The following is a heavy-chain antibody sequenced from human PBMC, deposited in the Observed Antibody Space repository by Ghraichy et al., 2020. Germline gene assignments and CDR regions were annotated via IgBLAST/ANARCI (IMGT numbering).Heavy chain of an antibody. D-gene: IGHD1-7*01. CDR1: GFTFSSYW. CDR2: IKQDGSEK. CDR3: ARHWNYDAFDI. J-gene: IGHJ3*02. V-gene: IGHV3-7*01. Sequence: GESLNISCAASGFTFSSYWMSWVRQAPGKGLEWVANIKQDGSEKYYVDSVKGRFTISRDNAKNSLYLQMNSLRAEDTAMYYCARHWNYDAFDIWGQGTMVTVSS.